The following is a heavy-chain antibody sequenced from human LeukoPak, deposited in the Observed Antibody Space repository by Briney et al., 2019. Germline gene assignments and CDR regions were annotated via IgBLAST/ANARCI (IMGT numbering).Heavy chain of an antibody. CDR3: TTGPTYDYVWEHDY. CDR1: GFTFSNAW. J-gene: IGHJ4*02. CDR2: IKSKTDGGTT. D-gene: IGHD3-16*01. Sequence: KSGGSLRLSCAASGFTFSNAWMSWVRQAPGKGLEWVGRIKSKTDGGTTDYAAPVKGRFTISRDDSKNTLYLQMNSLKTEDTAVYYCTTGPTYDYVWEHDYWGQGTLVTVSS. V-gene: IGHV3-15*01.